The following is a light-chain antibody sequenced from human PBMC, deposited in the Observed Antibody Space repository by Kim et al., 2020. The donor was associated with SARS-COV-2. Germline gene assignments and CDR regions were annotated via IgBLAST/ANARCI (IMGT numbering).Light chain of an antibody. CDR1: AGAVTSGNY. CDR2: STN. V-gene: IGLV7-43*01. Sequence: QAVVTQEPSLTVSPGGTVTLTCASSAGAVTSGNYPNWFQQRPGQAPRPLIYSTNNRHSWTPARFSGSLVGDKAALTLSTVQPEDEAVYHCLLYYGGDQLVFGGGTQLTVL. J-gene: IGLJ3*02. CDR3: LLYYGGDQLV.